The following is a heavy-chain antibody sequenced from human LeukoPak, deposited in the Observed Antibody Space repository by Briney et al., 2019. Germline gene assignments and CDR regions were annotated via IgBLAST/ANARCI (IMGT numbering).Heavy chain of an antibody. CDR2: ISYDGSNK. CDR3: ARDRSSGWFTQYYFDY. CDR1: GFTFSSYA. J-gene: IGHJ4*02. D-gene: IGHD6-19*01. Sequence: PGGSLRLSCAASGFTFSSYAMHWVRQAPGKGLEWVAVISYDGSNKYYADSVKGRFTISRDNSKNTLYLQMNSLRAEDTAVYYCARDRSSGWFTQYYFDYWGQGTLVTVSS. V-gene: IGHV3-30-3*01.